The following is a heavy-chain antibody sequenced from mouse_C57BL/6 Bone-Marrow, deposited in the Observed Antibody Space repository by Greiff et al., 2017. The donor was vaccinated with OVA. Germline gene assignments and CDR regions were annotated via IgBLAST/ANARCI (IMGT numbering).Heavy chain of an antibody. D-gene: IGHD1-1*01. CDR1: GYSFTGYY. CDR2: INPSTGGT. V-gene: IGHV1-42*01. J-gene: IGHJ2*01. Sequence: EVQLQQSGPELVKPGASVKISCKASGYSFTGYYMNWVKQSPEKSLEWIGEINPSTGGTTYNQKFKAKATLTVDKSSSTAYMQLKSLTSEDSAVYYCARFPLHYYGRDYWGQGTTLTVSS. CDR3: ARFPLHYYGRDY.